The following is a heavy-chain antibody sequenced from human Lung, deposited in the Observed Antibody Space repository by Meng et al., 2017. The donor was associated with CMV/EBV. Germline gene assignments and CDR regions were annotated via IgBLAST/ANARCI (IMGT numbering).Heavy chain of an antibody. V-gene: IGHV4-34*01. D-gene: IGHD3-3*01. J-gene: IGHJ4*02. Sequence: TLSPTXAVYGRSFNGYYWSWIRQSPGRGREWIGDSNHIGKTNYNPSLKSRVTMSVDMSKNQFSLKLSSVTVADTSVYYCARGRQYGITFLGVVRNYFDNWGQGTLVTVSS. CDR3: ARGRQYGITFLGVVRNYFDN. CDR2: SNHIGKT. CDR1: GRSFNGYY.